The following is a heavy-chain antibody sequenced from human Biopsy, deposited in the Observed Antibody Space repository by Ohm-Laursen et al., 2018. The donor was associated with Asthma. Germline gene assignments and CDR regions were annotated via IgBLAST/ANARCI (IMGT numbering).Heavy chain of an antibody. CDR1: GFTFSSYG. CDR3: ARGDSSGWSHYYFDY. D-gene: IGHD6-19*01. J-gene: IGHJ4*02. V-gene: IGHV3-33*05. CDR2: MSYDGSIK. Sequence: SLRLSCAASGFTFSSYGMDWARQAPGKGLEWVALMSYDGSIKDYADSVKGRFTISRDFSKNTLHLQMHSLRVEDTAVYYCARGDSSGWSHYYFDYWGQGTLVTVSS.